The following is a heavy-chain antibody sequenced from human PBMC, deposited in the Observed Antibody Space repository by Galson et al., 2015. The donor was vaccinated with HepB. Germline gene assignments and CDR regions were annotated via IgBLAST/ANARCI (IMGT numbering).Heavy chain of an antibody. CDR1: GFRFSDFH. CDR2: ISGSGITI. V-gene: IGHV3-11*01. D-gene: IGHD1-26*01. CDR3: ARDVTGWAGH. Sequence: SLRLSCAASGFRFSDFHMSWIRQAPGKGLEWLAHISGSGITIYYADLVKGRFTVSRDNAKKSLFLQMNSLGADDTAIYYCARDVTGWAGHWGQGTLVTVSS. J-gene: IGHJ4*02.